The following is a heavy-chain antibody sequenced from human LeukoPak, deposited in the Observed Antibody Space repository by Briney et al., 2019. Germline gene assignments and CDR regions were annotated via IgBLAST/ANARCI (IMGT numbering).Heavy chain of an antibody. CDR3: ARDRGWQQFDY. CDR2: IKADGSGK. CDR1: GFTFSSYW. J-gene: IGHJ4*01. D-gene: IGHD5-24*01. Sequence: GGSLRLSCAASGFTFSSYWMSWVRQAPGMGLERVANIKADGSGKYYVDSVRGRFSISRDNAKNSLYLELNSLRAEDTGVYFCARDRGWQQFDYWGQGTLVTVSS. V-gene: IGHV3-7*01.